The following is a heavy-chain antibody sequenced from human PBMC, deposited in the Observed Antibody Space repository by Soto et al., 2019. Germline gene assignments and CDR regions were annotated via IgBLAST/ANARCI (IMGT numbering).Heavy chain of an antibody. V-gene: IGHV1-69*13. D-gene: IGHD1-26*01. J-gene: IGHJ5*02. CDR1: RGTFSRYA. Sequence: ASVQVSRKASRGTFSRYAISWVRQAPGQGLEWVGGIIPIFGTANYAQKFQGRVTTTADESRSTAYMELSSLRSEDTAVYYCARVDGGSYFGWFDPWGQGTLVTVSS. CDR2: IIPIFGTA. CDR3: ARVDGGSYFGWFDP.